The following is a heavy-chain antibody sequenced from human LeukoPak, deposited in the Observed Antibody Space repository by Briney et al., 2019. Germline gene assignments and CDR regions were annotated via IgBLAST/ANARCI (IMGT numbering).Heavy chain of an antibody. Sequence: GASVKVSCKASGGTFSSYAISWVRQAPGQGLEWMGGIIPIFGTANYAQKFQGRVTITADESTSTAYMELSSLRSEDTAVYYCASITGYSSSFSFDYWGQGTLVTVSS. CDR1: GGTFSSYA. CDR3: ASITGYSSSFSFDY. CDR2: IIPIFGTA. J-gene: IGHJ4*02. V-gene: IGHV1-69*13. D-gene: IGHD6-13*01.